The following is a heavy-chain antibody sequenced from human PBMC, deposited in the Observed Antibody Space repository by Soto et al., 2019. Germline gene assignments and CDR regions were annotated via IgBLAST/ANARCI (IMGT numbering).Heavy chain of an antibody. J-gene: IGHJ6*03. CDR2: INPNSGGT. CDR3: ARRERYCSGGSCYYYMDV. Sequence: ASVKVSCKASGYTFTGYYMHLVRQAPGQGLEWMGWINPNSGGTNYAQKFQGWVTMTRDTSISTAYMELSRLRSDDTAVYYCARRERYCSGGSCYYYMDVWGKGTTVTVSS. CDR1: GYTFTGYY. D-gene: IGHD2-15*01. V-gene: IGHV1-2*04.